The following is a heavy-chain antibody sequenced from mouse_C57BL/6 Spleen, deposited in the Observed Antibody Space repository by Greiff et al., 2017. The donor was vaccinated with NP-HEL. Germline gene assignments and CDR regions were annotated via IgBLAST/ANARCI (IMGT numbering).Heavy chain of an antibody. Sequence: QVQLQQPGAELVKPGASVKLSCKASGYTFTSYWMRWVKQRPGQGLEWIGMIHPNSGSTNYNEKFKGKATLTVDKSASTAYMQLSSLTCEDSAVYYCARESITTVVADFDYWGQGTTLTVSS. D-gene: IGHD1-1*01. CDR1: GYTFTSYW. V-gene: IGHV1-64*01. CDR2: IHPNSGST. CDR3: ARESITTVVADFDY. J-gene: IGHJ2*01.